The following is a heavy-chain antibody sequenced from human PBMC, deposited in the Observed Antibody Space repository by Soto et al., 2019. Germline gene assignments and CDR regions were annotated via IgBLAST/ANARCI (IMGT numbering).Heavy chain of an antibody. V-gene: IGHV3-33*01. D-gene: IGHD6-19*01. Sequence: GGSLRLSCAASGFTFSSYGMHWVRQAPGKGLEWVAVIWYDGSNKYYADSVKGRFTISRDNSKNTLYLQMNSLRAEDTAVYYCARDPAVAGTEFENWFDPWGQGTLVTVSS. CDR3: ARDPAVAGTEFENWFDP. CDR2: IWYDGSNK. CDR1: GFTFSSYG. J-gene: IGHJ5*02.